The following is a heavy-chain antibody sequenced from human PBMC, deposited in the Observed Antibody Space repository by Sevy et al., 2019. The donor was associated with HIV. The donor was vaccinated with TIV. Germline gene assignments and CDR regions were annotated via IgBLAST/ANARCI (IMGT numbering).Heavy chain of an antibody. CDR3: ARDLGPHHFDY. Sequence: GGSLRLSCAASGFTFSSYWMSWVRQAPGKGLEWVANIKQDGSEKYYVDSVKGRFTISRDNAKNSMYLQMNSLRAEDTAVYYCARDLGPHHFDYWGQGTLVTVSS. CDR2: IKQDGSEK. J-gene: IGHJ4*02. V-gene: IGHV3-7*01. D-gene: IGHD3-16*01. CDR1: GFTFSSYW.